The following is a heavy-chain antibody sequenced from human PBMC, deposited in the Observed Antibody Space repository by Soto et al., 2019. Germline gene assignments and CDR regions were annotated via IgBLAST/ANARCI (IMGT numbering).Heavy chain of an antibody. CDR3: ARQRSSVVTQAYFAL. V-gene: IGHV4-39*01. Sequence: SETLSLTCTVTGDSISSRSYYWGWIRQPPGKGLEWIGSIYYSGSTYNNPSLRSRVSMSIDTSKDQFSLKLKSVTAADTALYFCARQRSSVVTQAYFALCGPGSMVPRSS. CDR2: IYYSGST. J-gene: IGHJ4*02. CDR1: GDSISSRSYY. D-gene: IGHD2-21*02.